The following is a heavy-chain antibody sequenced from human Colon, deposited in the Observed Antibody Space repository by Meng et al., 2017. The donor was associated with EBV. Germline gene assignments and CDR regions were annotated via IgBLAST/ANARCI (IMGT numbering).Heavy chain of an antibody. CDR3: ASYTSFSGSYYNGIDY. CDR2: IYYSGST. V-gene: IGHV4-39*01. D-gene: IGHD3-10*01. Sequence: ECGPGLCKPSETPALTFTVSCGSIRSGPYCWAWIRQPRAKGLEWIGSIYYSGSTYYNPSLKSRVTISVDSSKNQFSLKLTSVTAADTSLYYCASYTSFSGSYYNGIDYWGQGTLVTVSS. J-gene: IGHJ4*02. CDR1: CGSIRSGPYC.